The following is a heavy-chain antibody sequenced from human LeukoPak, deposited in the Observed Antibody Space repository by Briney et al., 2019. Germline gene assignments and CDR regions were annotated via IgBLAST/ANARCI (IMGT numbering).Heavy chain of an antibody. Sequence: ASVKVSCKASGYTFTSYAMNWVRQAPGQGLEWMGWISAYNGNTNYAQKLQGRVTMTTDTSTSTAYMELRSLRSDDTAVYYCARCGYSYGYDYWGQGTLVTVSS. V-gene: IGHV1-18*01. D-gene: IGHD5-18*01. J-gene: IGHJ4*02. CDR1: GYTFTSYA. CDR2: ISAYNGNT. CDR3: ARCGYSYGYDY.